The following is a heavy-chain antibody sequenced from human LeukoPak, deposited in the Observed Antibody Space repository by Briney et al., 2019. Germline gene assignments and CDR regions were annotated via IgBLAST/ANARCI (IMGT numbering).Heavy chain of an antibody. V-gene: IGHV3-23*01. Sequence: GGSLRLSCAASRFTFSSYAMSWVRQAPGKGLEWVSAISGSGGSTYYADSVKGRFTISRDNSKNTLYLQMNSLRAEDTAVYYCAKERHYDILTGYWADYFDYWGQGTLVTVSS. J-gene: IGHJ4*02. CDR2: ISGSGGST. CDR3: AKERHYDILTGYWADYFDY. CDR1: RFTFSSYA. D-gene: IGHD3-9*01.